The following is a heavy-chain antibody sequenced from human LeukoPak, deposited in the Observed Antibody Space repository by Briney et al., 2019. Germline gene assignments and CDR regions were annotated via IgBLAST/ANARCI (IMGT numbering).Heavy chain of an antibody. D-gene: IGHD1-26*01. J-gene: IGHJ2*01. CDR2: IYYSGST. CDR3: ARLVGAPDWYFDL. V-gene: IGHV4-59*01. Sequence: SETLSLTCTVSGGSISSYYWSWIRQPPGKGLEWIGYIYYSGSTNYNPSLKSRVTISVDTSKNQFSLKLSSVTAADMAVYYCARLVGAPDWYFDLWGRGTLVTVSS. CDR1: GGSISSYY.